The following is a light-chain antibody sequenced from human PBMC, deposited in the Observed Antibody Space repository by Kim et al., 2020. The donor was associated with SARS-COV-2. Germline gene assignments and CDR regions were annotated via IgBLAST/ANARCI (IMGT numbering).Light chain of an antibody. Sequence: PGERATLSCRASQSVISNYLAWYQQKPGQAPRLLIYITSTRASGIPDRFSGSGSGTDFTLTISKLEPEDFAVYYCQKYGSIPSTFGQGTRLEIK. CDR3: QKYGSIPST. V-gene: IGKV3-20*01. CDR2: ITS. CDR1: QSVISNY. J-gene: IGKJ5*01.